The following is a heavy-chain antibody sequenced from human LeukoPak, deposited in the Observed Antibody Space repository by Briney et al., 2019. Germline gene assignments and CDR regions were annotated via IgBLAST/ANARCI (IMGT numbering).Heavy chain of an antibody. V-gene: IGHV3-30-3*01. CDR3: ARETPRYCSSTSCFFDY. CDR1: GFTFSSYA. J-gene: IGHJ4*02. D-gene: IGHD2-2*01. Sequence: PGGSLRLSCAASGFTFSSYAMHWVRQAPGKGLEWVAVISYDGSNKYYADSVKGRFTISRDNSKNTLYLQMNSLRAEDTAVYYCARETPRYCSSTSCFFDYWGQGTLVTVSS. CDR2: ISYDGSNK.